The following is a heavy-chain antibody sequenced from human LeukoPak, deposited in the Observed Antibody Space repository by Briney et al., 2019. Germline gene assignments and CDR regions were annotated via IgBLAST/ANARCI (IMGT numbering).Heavy chain of an antibody. Sequence: GRSLRLSCAASGFTFSSYGMHWVRQAPGKGLERVAVISYDGSNKYYADSVKGRFTISRDNSKNTLYLQMNSLRAEDTAVYYCAKEGPTALGVPAHYGMDVWGKGTTVTVSS. J-gene: IGHJ6*04. CDR2: ISYDGSNK. CDR1: GFTFSSYG. CDR3: AKEGPTALGVPAHYGMDV. V-gene: IGHV3-30*18. D-gene: IGHD2-2*01.